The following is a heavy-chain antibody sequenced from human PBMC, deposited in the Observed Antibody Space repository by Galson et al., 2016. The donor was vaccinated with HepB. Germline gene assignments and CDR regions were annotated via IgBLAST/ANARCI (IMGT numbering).Heavy chain of an antibody. CDR2: IIAMFGTA. V-gene: IGHV1-69*13. D-gene: IGHD4-11*01. J-gene: IGHJ4*02. CDR3: ARVPYSKNSQVHHPYYFDS. Sequence: SVKVSCKASGDTFNTYAMSWVRQAPGQGLEWMGGIIAMFGTANYAQNFQGRLTITADESTSTACMELSSLRSEDTAIYYCARVPYSKNSQVHHPYYFDSWGQGTLVTVSS. CDR1: GDTFNTYA.